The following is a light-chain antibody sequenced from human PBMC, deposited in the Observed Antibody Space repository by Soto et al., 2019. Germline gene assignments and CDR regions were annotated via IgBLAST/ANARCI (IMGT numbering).Light chain of an antibody. Sequence: DIEMTQSPSLLSASVGDRVTITCRASQNIRSWLAWYQQTPGKAPELLIYSASGLESGVTSRFSGSGFGTEFTLTISSVQPDDFATYYCQEYNCNSGLTFGGGTKVEIK. CDR2: SAS. V-gene: IGKV1-5*03. J-gene: IGKJ4*01. CDR3: QEYNCNSGLT. CDR1: QNIRSW.